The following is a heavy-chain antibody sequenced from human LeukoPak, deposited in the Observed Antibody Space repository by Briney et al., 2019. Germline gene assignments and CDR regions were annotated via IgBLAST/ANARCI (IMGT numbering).Heavy chain of an antibody. Sequence: GGSLRLSCEASGFTFTIRFMAWVRQAPGKGLEWVSLISGTGASTYYADSVKGRFTISRDNSKNTLYVQMNSLRTEDTATFYCVRGFRKPDYWGRGTLVTVSS. J-gene: IGHJ4*02. CDR1: GFTFTIRF. CDR3: VRGFRKPDY. V-gene: IGHV3-23*01. D-gene: IGHD1-14*01. CDR2: ISGTGAST.